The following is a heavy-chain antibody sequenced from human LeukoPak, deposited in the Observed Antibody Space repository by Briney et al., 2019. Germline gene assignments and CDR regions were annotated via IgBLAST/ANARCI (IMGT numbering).Heavy chain of an antibody. V-gene: IGHV3-64D*09. CDR1: GFTFSRDA. D-gene: IGHD3-16*01. CDR2: ISTNGGST. J-gene: IGHJ4*02. Sequence: PGGSLRLSCAASGFTFSRDAMHWVRQAPGKGLEYLSRISTNGGSTYYADSVKGRFTVSRDNSKNTLFLQLSSLRADDTAVYYCVRDLAYNGNGDSDYWGQGTLVTVSS. CDR3: VRDLAYNGNGDSDY.